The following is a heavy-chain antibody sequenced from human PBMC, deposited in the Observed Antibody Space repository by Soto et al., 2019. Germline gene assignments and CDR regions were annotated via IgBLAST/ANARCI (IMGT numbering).Heavy chain of an antibody. Sequence: GGSLILSCASSGFPFSSYFMHLVRPAPGKGLEWVAVISYDGSNKYYADSVKGRFTISRDNSKNTLYLQMNSLRAEDTAVYYCAKDYGDYAYYFDYWGQGTLVTVSS. V-gene: IGHV3-30*18. J-gene: IGHJ4*02. CDR1: GFPFSSYF. CDR2: ISYDGSNK. CDR3: AKDYGDYAYYFDY. D-gene: IGHD4-17*01.